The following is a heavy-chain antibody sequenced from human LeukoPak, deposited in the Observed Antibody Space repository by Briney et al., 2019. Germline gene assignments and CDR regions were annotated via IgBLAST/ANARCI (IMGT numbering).Heavy chain of an antibody. V-gene: IGHV3-21*01. J-gene: IGHJ4*02. CDR3: ARDIEGQGFDY. Sequence: GRSLRLSCAASGFTFSSYSMNWVRQAPGKGLEWVSSISSSSSYIYYADSVKGRFTISRDNAKNSLYLQMNSLRAEDTAVYYCARDIEGQGFDYWGRGTLVTVSS. CDR2: ISSSSSYI. CDR1: GFTFSSYS. D-gene: IGHD3-16*02.